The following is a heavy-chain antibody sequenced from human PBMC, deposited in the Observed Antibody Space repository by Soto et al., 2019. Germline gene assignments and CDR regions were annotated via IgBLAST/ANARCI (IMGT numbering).Heavy chain of an antibody. V-gene: IGHV3-33*01. CDR3: ARGIGYYYYYMDV. CDR2: IWYDGINK. J-gene: IGHJ6*03. CDR1: GFIFSDYG. D-gene: IGHD2-15*01. Sequence: GGSLRLSYAASGFIFSDYGMHWVLQAPGKGLEWVAVIWYDGINKYYVDSVRGRFTISRDNSKNTLSLQMNSLRAEDTAVYYCARGIGYYYYYMDVWGKGTTVTVSS.